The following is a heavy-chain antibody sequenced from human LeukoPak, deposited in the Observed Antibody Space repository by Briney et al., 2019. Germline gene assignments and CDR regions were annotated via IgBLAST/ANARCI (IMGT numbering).Heavy chain of an antibody. V-gene: IGHV3-23*01. CDR1: GFTFSRNP. J-gene: IGHJ2*01. Sequence: GGSLRLSCAASGFTFSRNPMTWVRQAPGKGVEGVAGMSGRGGSTYYAGSVKGRFTISRDNSKTTLHVQMNSLRVEDTAVYYCAKEGNYYDSRGYYRRFFDLWGRGTLVTVSS. CDR2: MSGRGGST. CDR3: AKEGNYYDSRGYYRRFFDL. D-gene: IGHD3-22*01.